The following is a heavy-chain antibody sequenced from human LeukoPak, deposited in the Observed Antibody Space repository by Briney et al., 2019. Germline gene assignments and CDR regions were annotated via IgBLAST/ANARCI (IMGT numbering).Heavy chain of an antibody. D-gene: IGHD1-1*01. J-gene: IGHJ4*02. CDR3: ARMSLDPYYFDY. CDR2: IYTSAST. CDR1: GGSISSGSHY. V-gene: IGHV4-61*02. Sequence: PSETLSLTCTVSGGSISSGSHYWSWIRQPAGKGLEWIGRIYTSASTNYNPSLKSRFTISVDTSKNQFSLKLSSVTAADTAVYYCARMSLDPYYFDYWGQGTLVTVSS.